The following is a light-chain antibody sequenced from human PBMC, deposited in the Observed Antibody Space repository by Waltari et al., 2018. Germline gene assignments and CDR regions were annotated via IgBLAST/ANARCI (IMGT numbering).Light chain of an antibody. CDR1: SPRSYY. CDR2: GKN. J-gene: IGLJ2*01. V-gene: IGLV3-19*01. Sequence: SSELTQAPAVSVPLGQTVRITCPGESPRSYYPSWYQQKPGQAPVLVIYGKNNRPSGIPDRFSGSSSGNTASLTITGAQAEDEADYYCNSRDSSGNRVVFGGGTKLTVL. CDR3: NSRDSSGNRVV.